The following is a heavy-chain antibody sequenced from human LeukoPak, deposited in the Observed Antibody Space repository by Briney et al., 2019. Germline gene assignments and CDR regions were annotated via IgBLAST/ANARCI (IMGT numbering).Heavy chain of an antibody. CDR1: GGSFSGYY. CDR3: ASTVDTAMVTYFDY. CDR2: INHSGST. V-gene: IGHV4-34*01. Sequence: TPSETLSLTCAVYGGSFSGYYWSWIRQPPGKGLEWIGEINHSGSTNYNPSLKSRVTISVDTSKNQFSLKLSSVTAADTAVYYCASTVDTAMVTYFDYWGQGTLVTVSS. J-gene: IGHJ4*02. D-gene: IGHD5-18*01.